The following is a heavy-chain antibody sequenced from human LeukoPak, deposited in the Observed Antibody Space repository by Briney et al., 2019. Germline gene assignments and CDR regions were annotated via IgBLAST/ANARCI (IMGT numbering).Heavy chain of an antibody. CDR1: GGTFSSYA. CDR3: ARGGPYYDILTGYPYYYYMDV. V-gene: IGHV1-69*06. Sequence: ASVKVSCKASGGTFSSYAISWVRQAPGQGLEWMGGIIPIFGTANYAQKFQGRVTITADKSTSTAYMELSSLRSEDMAVYYCARGGPYYDILTGYPYYYYMDVWGKGTTVTISS. CDR2: IIPIFGTA. J-gene: IGHJ6*03. D-gene: IGHD3-9*01.